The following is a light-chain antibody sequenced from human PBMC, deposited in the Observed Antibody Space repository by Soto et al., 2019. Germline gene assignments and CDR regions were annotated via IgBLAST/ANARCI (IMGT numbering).Light chain of an antibody. CDR3: GTWDTSLSAGV. Sequence: QSVLTQPPSVSVAPGQKVTISCSGSSSNIGNNYVSWYQQIPGTAPKLLIYDNNQRPSGIPDRFSGSRSGTSATLGITGLQTGDEADYYCGTWDTSLSAGVFGGGTKLTVL. CDR2: DNN. CDR1: SSNIGNNY. V-gene: IGLV1-51*01. J-gene: IGLJ3*02.